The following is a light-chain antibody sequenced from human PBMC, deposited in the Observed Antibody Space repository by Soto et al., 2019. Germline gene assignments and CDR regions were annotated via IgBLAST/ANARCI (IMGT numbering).Light chain of an antibody. CDR2: HSS. J-gene: IGKJ1*01. V-gene: IGKV1-5*03. CDR3: LQYFDYYRT. Sequence: IQMTQSPSTLSASVGDSVTITCRASQIIYNWLAWYQQKPGHAPKLLLYHSSTVERGVPSRFSDSGSETEFTLTINSLQPDDFATYYCLQYFDYYRTFGQGTKVEIK. CDR1: QIIYNW.